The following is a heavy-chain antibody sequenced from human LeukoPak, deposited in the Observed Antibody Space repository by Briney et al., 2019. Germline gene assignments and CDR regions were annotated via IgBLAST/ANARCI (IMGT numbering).Heavy chain of an antibody. Sequence: SETLSLTCTVSGGSISSYYWSWIRQPPGKGLEWIGYIYYSGSTNYNPSLKSRVTISVDTSKNQFSLKLSSVTAADTAVYYCARDLGSYQQDVWGQGTTVTVSS. D-gene: IGHD1-26*01. CDR2: IYYSGST. CDR1: GGSISSYY. J-gene: IGHJ6*02. V-gene: IGHV4-59*01. CDR3: ARDLGSYQQDV.